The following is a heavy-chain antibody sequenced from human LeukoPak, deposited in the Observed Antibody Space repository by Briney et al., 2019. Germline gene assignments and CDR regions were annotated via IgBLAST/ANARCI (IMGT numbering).Heavy chain of an antibody. CDR1: GFTFSSYS. V-gene: IGHV3-21*01. CDR2: ITSSSIYI. D-gene: IGHD3-22*01. J-gene: IGHJ4*02. Sequence: GGSLRLSCAASGFTFSSYSMNWVRQAPGKGLEWVSSITSSSIYIYYADSLKGRFTISRDNAKNSLYLQMNSLSAEDTAVYYCAREHYYDSSGYPYYFDYWGQGTLVTVSS. CDR3: AREHYYDSSGYPYYFDY.